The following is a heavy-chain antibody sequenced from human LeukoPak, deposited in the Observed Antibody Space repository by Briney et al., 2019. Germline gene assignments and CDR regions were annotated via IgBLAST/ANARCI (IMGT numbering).Heavy chain of an antibody. D-gene: IGHD5-24*01. CDR3: VRGSGWLQEF. V-gene: IGHV3-7*01. J-gene: IGHJ4*02. CDR1: GFTLTNYW. CDR2: IKQDGSEK. Sequence: PGGSLRLSCAASGFTLTNYWMSWVRQAPGKGLKWVAIIKQDGSEKYYVASVEGRFTISRDNTKNSLYLQMNSLRAEDTAVYYCVRGSGWLQEFWGQGTQVTVSS.